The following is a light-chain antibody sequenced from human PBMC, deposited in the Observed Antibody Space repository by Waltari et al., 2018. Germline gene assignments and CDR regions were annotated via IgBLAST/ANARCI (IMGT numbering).Light chain of an antibody. CDR1: SSDVGGYNY. CDR3: SSYTSSSTYV. Sequence: QSALTQPASVSGSPGQSITISCTGTSSDVGGYNYVSWYQQHPGKAPKLIIYDVSKRPSGGSNRVSGSKSCNTASLTISGLQAEDDADYYCSSYTSSSTYVFGTGTKVTVL. CDR2: DVS. J-gene: IGLJ1*01. V-gene: IGLV2-14*01.